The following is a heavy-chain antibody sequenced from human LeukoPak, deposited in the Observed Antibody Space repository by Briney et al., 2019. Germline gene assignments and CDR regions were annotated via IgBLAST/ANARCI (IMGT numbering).Heavy chain of an antibody. J-gene: IGHJ4*02. CDR1: GGSFSGYY. D-gene: IGHD3-22*01. V-gene: IGHV4-34*01. Sequence: SETLSLTCAVYGGSFSGYYWSWIRQPPGKGLEWIGEINHSGSTNYNPSLKSRVTISVDTSKNQFSLKLSSVTAADTAVYYCARTRDYSDSSGYYYRYWGQGTLVTVSS. CDR3: ARTRDYSDSSGYYYRY. CDR2: INHSGST.